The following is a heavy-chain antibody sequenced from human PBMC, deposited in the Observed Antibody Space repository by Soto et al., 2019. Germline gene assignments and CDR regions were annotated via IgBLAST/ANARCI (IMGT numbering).Heavy chain of an antibody. CDR3: ARDLVVGVTDY. CDR1: GGSISSGGYY. J-gene: IGHJ4*02. D-gene: IGHD3-22*01. Sequence: QVQLQESGPGLVKPSQTLSLTCTVSGGSISSGGYYWSWIRQHPGKGLEWIGYIYYGGSTYYNPSLKSRVTISIDTSKNQLSLKLSSVTAADTAVCYCARDLVVGVTDYWGQGTLVTVSS. V-gene: IGHV4-31*03. CDR2: IYYGGST.